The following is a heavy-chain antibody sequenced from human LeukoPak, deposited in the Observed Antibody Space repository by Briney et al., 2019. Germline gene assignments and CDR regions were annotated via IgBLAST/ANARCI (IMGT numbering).Heavy chain of an antibody. Sequence: GGSLRLSCAASGFTFSSYAMSWVRQAPGKGLEWVSTIRGSGGSTYYADSVKGRFTISRDNSKNTLYLQMNSLRAEDTAVYYCAKPAPGYSSSWYFGFGYWGQGTLATVSS. J-gene: IGHJ4*02. CDR2: IRGSGGST. CDR3: AKPAPGYSSSWYFGFGY. D-gene: IGHD6-13*01. CDR1: GFTFSSYA. V-gene: IGHV3-23*01.